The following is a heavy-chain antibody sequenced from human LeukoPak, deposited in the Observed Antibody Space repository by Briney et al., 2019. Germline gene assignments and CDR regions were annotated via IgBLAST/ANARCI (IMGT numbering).Heavy chain of an antibody. CDR3: ARGWVAVAGQIDY. CDR1: GGSFSGYY. J-gene: IGHJ4*02. CDR2: INHSGST. Sequence: PSETLSLTCAVYGGSFSGYYWSWIRQPPGKGLEWIGEINHSGSTNYNPSLKSRVTVSEDTSKNQFSLKLSSVTAADTAVYYCARGWVAVAGQIDYWGQGTLVTVSS. V-gene: IGHV4-34*01. D-gene: IGHD6-19*01.